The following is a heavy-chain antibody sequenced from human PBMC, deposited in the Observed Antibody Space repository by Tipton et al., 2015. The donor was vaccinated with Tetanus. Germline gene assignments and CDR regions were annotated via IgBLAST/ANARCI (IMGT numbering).Heavy chain of an antibody. Sequence: TLSLTCTVSGGSISSPSYYWGWIRQPPGKGLEWIGSVYYSGTTYYNPSLKSRVTLSVDMSKNQFFLKMISMTAADTAVYFCARDFGSNHNWFDPWGQGTPVTVSS. D-gene: IGHD6-13*01. CDR3: ARDFGSNHNWFDP. V-gene: IGHV4-39*07. CDR2: VYYSGTT. CDR1: GGSISSPSYY. J-gene: IGHJ5*02.